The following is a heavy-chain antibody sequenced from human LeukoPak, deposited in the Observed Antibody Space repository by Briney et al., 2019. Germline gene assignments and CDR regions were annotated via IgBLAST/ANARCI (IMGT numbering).Heavy chain of an antibody. CDR2: IIPIFGTA. CDR1: GGTFSSYA. CDR3: ARGLRGYDSEWFDP. V-gene: IGHV1-69*01. J-gene: IGHJ5*02. Sequence: SVKVSCKASGGTFSSYAISWVRQAPGQGLEWMGGIIPIFGTANYAQKFQGRVTITADESTSTAYMELSSLRSEDTAVYYCARGLRGYDSEWFDPWGRGTLVTVSS. D-gene: IGHD5-12*01.